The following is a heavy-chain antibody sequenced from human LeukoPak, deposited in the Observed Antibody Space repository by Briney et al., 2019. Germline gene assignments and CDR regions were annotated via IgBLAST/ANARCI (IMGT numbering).Heavy chain of an antibody. Sequence: ASVKVSCKASGYTFANYDINWVRQATGQGLEWMGWMNPNSGYTGYAQMFQGRVTMTRNTTISTAYMELISLRSEDTVVYYCARTPSSSGLVWFDYWGQGTLVAVSS. CDR2: MNPNSGYT. CDR3: ARTPSSSGLVWFDY. CDR1: GYTFANYD. V-gene: IGHV1-8*01. J-gene: IGHJ4*02. D-gene: IGHD6-19*01.